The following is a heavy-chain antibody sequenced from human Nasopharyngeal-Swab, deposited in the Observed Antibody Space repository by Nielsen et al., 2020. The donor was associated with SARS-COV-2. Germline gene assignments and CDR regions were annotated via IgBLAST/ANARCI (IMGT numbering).Heavy chain of an antibody. CDR2: IWYDGSNK. J-gene: IGHJ6*03. D-gene: IGHD3-3*01. CDR1: GFTFSSYG. V-gene: IGHV3-33*01. CDR3: ARDGFFEVTIFGVVDNYYYYYVDV. Sequence: GGSLRLSCAASGFTFSSYGMHWVRQAPGKGLEWVAVIWYDGSNKYYADSVKGRFTISRDNAKNSLYLQMNSLRAEDTAVYYCARDGFFEVTIFGVVDNYYYYYVDVWGKGTTVTVSS.